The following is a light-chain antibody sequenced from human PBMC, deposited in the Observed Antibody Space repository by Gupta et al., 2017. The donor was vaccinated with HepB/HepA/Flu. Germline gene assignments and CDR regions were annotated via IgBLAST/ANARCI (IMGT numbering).Light chain of an antibody. Sequence: DIVMTQSPLSLPVTPGEPASISCRSSQSLLHSNGYSYLDWYLQKPGQSPQLLIYLGSNRASGGPDRFSGSGSGTDFTLKISRVEAEDVGVYYCRQALQTPLTFGGGTKVEIK. CDR3: RQALQTPLT. J-gene: IGKJ4*01. CDR2: LGS. CDR1: QSLLHSNGYSY. V-gene: IGKV2-28*01.